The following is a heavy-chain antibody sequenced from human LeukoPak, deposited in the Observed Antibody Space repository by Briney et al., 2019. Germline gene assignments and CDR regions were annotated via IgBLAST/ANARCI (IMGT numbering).Heavy chain of an antibody. D-gene: IGHD4-23*01. Sequence: SQTLSLTCAISGDSVSSNSAAWNWIRQSPSRGLEWLGRTYYRSKWYNDYAVSVKSRITINPDTSKNQFSLQLNSVTPEDTAVYYCAKDYGGNSGGGRYYFDYWGQGTLVTVSS. CDR3: AKDYGGNSGGGRYYFDY. CDR1: GDSVSSNSAA. V-gene: IGHV6-1*01. J-gene: IGHJ4*02. CDR2: TYYRSKWYN.